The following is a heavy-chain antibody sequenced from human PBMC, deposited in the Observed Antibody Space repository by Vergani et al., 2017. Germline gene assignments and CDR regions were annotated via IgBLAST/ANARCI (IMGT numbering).Heavy chain of an antibody. CDR1: GGSFTSYH. D-gene: IGHD4-11*01. CDR2: IDHTGRP. V-gene: IGHV4-34*01. Sequence: QVQLQQWGGGLLKPSETLSLTCVVNGGSFTSYHWPWIRQSPGEGLEWVGDIDHTGRPDYNPSLKSRLTMSVDMSRNQFSLTLNSVTATDTAIYFCARVNTETNGHLYYYYYMDVWGQGTAVTVS. J-gene: IGHJ6*03. CDR3: ARVNTETNGHLYYYYYMDV.